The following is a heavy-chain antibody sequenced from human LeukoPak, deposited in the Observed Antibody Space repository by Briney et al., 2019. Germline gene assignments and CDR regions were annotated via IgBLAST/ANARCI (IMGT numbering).Heavy chain of an antibody. J-gene: IGHJ3*02. Sequence: SETLSLTCTVSGGSSSGTTYSWGWIRQPPGKGLEWIGSLYYNGNTYYNPSLKSRVTIIGDASSGQFSLKLSSVTAADTAVYYCAREDAYCGGDYYSMFPSAFDIWGQGTMVTVSS. D-gene: IGHD2-21*02. CDR3: AREDAYCGGDYYSMFPSAFDI. V-gene: IGHV4-39*07. CDR2: LYYNGNT. CDR1: GGSSSGTTYS.